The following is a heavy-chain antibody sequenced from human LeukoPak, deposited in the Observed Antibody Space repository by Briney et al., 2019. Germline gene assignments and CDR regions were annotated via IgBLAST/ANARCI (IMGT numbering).Heavy chain of an antibody. CDR3: ARSSKGGWYGAFDI. D-gene: IGHD6-19*01. V-gene: IGHV4-39*02. Sequence: PSETLSLTCTVSADSISRNYWGRIRQSPGKGLEWLGSIYSTGSTYYNPSLKSRVTISVDTSKNLFSVRLSSVTAADSAVYYCARSSKGGWYGAFDIWGQGTMVTVSS. CDR1: ADSISRNY. J-gene: IGHJ3*02. CDR2: IYSTGST.